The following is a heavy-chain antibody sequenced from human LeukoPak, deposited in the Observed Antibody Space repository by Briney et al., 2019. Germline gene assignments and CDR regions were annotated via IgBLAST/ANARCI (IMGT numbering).Heavy chain of an antibody. J-gene: IGHJ4*02. CDR1: GDTFSSYA. D-gene: IGHD1-26*01. V-gene: IGHV1-69*05. CDR3: ATRPVGVGADIDY. CDR2: IIPIFGTA. Sequence: SVKVSCKASGDTFSSYAISWVRQAPGQGLEWMGRIIPIFGTANYAQKFQGRVTITTDESTSTAYMELSSLRSEDTAVYYCATRPVGVGADIDYWGQGTLVTVSS.